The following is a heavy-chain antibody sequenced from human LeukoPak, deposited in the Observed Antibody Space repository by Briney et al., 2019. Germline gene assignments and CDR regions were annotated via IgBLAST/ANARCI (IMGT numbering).Heavy chain of an antibody. Sequence: GGSLRLSCAASGFTFRIAWMSWVRQTPGKGLEWVGRIKSKTDGGTTDYAAPVKGRFTISRDDSKNTLYLQMNSLKTEDTAVYYAVATIRHGGSDYFDYWGQGTLVTVSS. CDR1: GFTFRIAW. D-gene: IGHD5-12*01. V-gene: IGHV3-15*01. J-gene: IGHJ4*02. CDR3: VATIRHGGSDYFDY. CDR2: IKSKTDGGTT.